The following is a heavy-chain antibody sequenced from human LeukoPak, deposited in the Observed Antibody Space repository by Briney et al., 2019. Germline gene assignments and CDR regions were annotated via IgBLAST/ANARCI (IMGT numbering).Heavy chain of an antibody. Sequence: SETLSLTCTVSGGSISSGSYYWSWIRQPAGKGLEWIGRIYTSGSTNYNPSLKSRVTMSVDTSKNQFSLKLSSVTAADTAVYHCAGTPRIFLRPNRPFDYWGQGTLVTVSS. J-gene: IGHJ4*02. D-gene: IGHD2/OR15-2a*01. CDR3: AGTPRIFLRPNRPFDY. V-gene: IGHV4-61*02. CDR2: IYTSGST. CDR1: GGSISSGSYY.